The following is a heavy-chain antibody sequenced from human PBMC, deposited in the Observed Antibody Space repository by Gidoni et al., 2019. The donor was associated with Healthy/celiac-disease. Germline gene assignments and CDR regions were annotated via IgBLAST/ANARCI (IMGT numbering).Heavy chain of an antibody. Sequence: QVHLQESGPGLVKPSATLSLTSTVSGGSISSYYWSWIRKPPGKGLEWIGYLYYSGSTNYNPTLKSRVTISVDTSKNQFSLKLSSVTAADTAVYYCARHGGFGELENWFDPWGQGTLVTVSS. J-gene: IGHJ5*02. CDR3: ARHGGFGELENWFDP. CDR1: GGSISSYY. D-gene: IGHD3-10*01. CDR2: LYYSGST. V-gene: IGHV4-59*08.